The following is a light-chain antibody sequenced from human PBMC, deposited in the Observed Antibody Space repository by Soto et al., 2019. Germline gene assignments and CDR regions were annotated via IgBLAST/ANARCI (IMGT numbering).Light chain of an antibody. Sequence: QSVLTQPASVSGSPGQSITISCTGTSSDVGGYNYVSWYQQHPGKAPKLMIYDVSNRPSGVSSRFSGSKSGNTASLTISGLQAEDEAHYYCSSYTSGSDVVFGGGTKLTVL. CDR2: DVS. CDR1: SSDVGGYNY. CDR3: SSYTSGSDVV. J-gene: IGLJ2*01. V-gene: IGLV2-14*01.